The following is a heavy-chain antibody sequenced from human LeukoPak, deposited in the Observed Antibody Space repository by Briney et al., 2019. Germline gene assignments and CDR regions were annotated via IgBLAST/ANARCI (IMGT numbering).Heavy chain of an antibody. CDR2: IYHSGST. J-gene: IGHJ4*02. Sequence: SETLSLTCTVSGYSISSGYYWGWIRQPPGKGLEWIWSIYHSGSTYYNPSLKSRVTISVDTSKNQFSLKLSSVTAADTAVYYCARGGQWLVSYYFDYWGQGTLVTVSS. D-gene: IGHD6-19*01. CDR3: ARGGQWLVSYYFDY. CDR1: GYSISSGYY. V-gene: IGHV4-38-2*02.